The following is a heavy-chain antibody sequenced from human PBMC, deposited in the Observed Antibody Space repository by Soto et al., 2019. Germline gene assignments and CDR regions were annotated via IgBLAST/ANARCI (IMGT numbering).Heavy chain of an antibody. V-gene: IGHV3-23*01. CDR2: ISGSGGST. J-gene: IGHJ5*02. D-gene: IGHD1-1*01. CDR1: GFTFSSYA. CDR3: AKGKETWMEGTNWFDR. Sequence: HPGGSLRLSCAASGFTFSSYAMSWVRQAPGKGLEWVSAISGSGGSTYFADSVKGRFTISRDKSKNTLYLQMNSLRAEDTALYYCAKGKETWMEGTNWFDRWGQGTLVTVSS.